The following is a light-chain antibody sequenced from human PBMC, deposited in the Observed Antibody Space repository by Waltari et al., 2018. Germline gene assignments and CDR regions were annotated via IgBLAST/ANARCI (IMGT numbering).Light chain of an antibody. CDR3: QQLNVYPLT. CDR1: QDISSY. CDR2: AAS. V-gene: IGKV1-9*01. J-gene: IGKJ4*01. Sequence: DIQLTQSPSFLSASVGARVTISCRASQDISSYLACDQQKPGEAPKLLIYAASTLQSGVPSRFSGSGSGTEFTLTISSLQPEDFAAYYCQQLNVYPLTFGGGSKVEIK.